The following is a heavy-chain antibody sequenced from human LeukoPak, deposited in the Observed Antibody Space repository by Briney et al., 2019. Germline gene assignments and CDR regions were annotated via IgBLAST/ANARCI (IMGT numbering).Heavy chain of an antibody. D-gene: IGHD3-22*01. CDR3: ARALRYDSSGYSDY. J-gene: IGHJ4*02. CDR2: INPNSGGT. V-gene: IGHV1-2*02. Sequence: ASVKVSCKASGYTFTGYYMHWVRLAPGQGLEWMGWINPNSGGTNYAQKFRGRVTMTRDTSISTAYMELSRLRSDDTAVYYCARALRYDSSGYSDYWGQGTLVAVSS. CDR1: GYTFTGYY.